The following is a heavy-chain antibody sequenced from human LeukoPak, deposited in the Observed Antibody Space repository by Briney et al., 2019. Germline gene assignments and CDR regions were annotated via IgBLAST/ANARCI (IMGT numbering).Heavy chain of an antibody. CDR2: INHSGST. V-gene: IGHV4-34*01. CDR1: GGSFSGYY. D-gene: IGHD3-10*02. Sequence: SETLSLTCAVYGGSFSGYYWSWIRQLPGKGLEWVGEINHSGSTNYNPSLKSRVTISVDTSKNQFSLKLSSVTAADTAVYYCAELGITMIGGVWGKGTTVTISS. J-gene: IGHJ6*04. CDR3: AELGITMIGGV.